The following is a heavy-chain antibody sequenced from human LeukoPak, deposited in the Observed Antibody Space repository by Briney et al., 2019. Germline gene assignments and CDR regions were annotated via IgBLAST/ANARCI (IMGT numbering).Heavy chain of an antibody. CDR3: ARDSSGTGGYDY. V-gene: IGHV4-38-2*02. J-gene: IGHJ4*02. CDR2: IYHGGST. D-gene: IGHD3/OR15-3a*01. CDR1: GYSISSGYY. Sequence: SETLSLTCAVSGYSISSGYYWGWIRQPPGKGLEWIGSIYHGGSTYYNPSLKSRVTISVDTSKNQFSLKLSSVTAADTAVYYCARDSSGTGGYDYWGQGTLVTVSS.